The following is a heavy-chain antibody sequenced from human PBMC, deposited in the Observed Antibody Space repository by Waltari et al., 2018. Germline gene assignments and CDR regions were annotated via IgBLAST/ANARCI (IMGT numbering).Heavy chain of an antibody. CDR3: AVSSHEPAEIGAFDI. J-gene: IGHJ3*02. CDR1: GFTFSSYA. Sequence: EVQLLESGGGLVQPGGSLRLSCAASGFTFSSYAMSWVRQAPGKGLEWVSAISGSGGSTYYADPVKGRFTISRDNSKNRLYLQMNSLRAEDTAVYYCAVSSHEPAEIGAFDIWGQGTMVTVSS. V-gene: IGHV3-23*01. CDR2: ISGSGGST. D-gene: IGHD3-10*01.